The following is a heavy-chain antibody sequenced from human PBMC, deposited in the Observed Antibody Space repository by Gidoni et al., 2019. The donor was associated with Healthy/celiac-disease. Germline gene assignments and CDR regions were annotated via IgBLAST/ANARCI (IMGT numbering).Heavy chain of an antibody. D-gene: IGHD3-10*01. J-gene: IGHJ5*02. CDR1: GFTVSNAG. CDR2: IKRKTDGGTT. V-gene: IGHV3-15*01. CDR3: TTPIVGFGELNL. Sequence: EVQLLEPGGGLVKPGGSIRLPFAASGFTVSNAGVSWVRQAPGKGLDWVGRIKRKTDGGTTDYAAPVKGRFTISRDDSKNALYLQMNSLKTEDTAVYYCTTPIVGFGELNLWGQGTLVTVSS.